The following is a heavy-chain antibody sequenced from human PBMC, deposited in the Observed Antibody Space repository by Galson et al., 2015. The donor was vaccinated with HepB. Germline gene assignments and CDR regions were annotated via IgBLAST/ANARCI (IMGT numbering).Heavy chain of an antibody. Sequence: ETLSLTCAVYGGSFSGHYWSWIRQPPRKGLEWIGEINHSGSTNYNPSLKSRVTISVDTSKNQFSLELSSVTAADTAVYYCARGRGYSPSVAPFDPWGQGTLVTVSS. V-gene: IGHV4-34*01. J-gene: IGHJ5*02. D-gene: IGHD6-13*01. CDR3: ARGRGYSPSVAPFDP. CDR1: GGSFSGHY. CDR2: INHSGST.